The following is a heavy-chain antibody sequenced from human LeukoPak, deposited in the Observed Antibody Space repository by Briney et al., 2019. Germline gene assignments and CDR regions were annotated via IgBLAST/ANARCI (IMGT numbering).Heavy chain of an antibody. CDR3: ARDASSIAAAGTFDY. V-gene: IGHV3-11*01. CDR2: ISSSGSTI. J-gene: IGHJ4*02. Sequence: GGSLRLSCAASGFTFSDYYMSWIRQAPGKGLEWVSYISSSGSTIYYADSVKGRFTISRDNAKNSLYLQMNSLRAEGTAVYYCARDASSIAAAGTFDYWGQGTLVTVSS. D-gene: IGHD6-13*01. CDR1: GFTFSDYY.